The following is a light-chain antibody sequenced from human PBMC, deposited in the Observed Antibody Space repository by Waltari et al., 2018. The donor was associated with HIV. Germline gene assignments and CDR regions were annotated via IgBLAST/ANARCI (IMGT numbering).Light chain of an antibody. V-gene: IGKV3-15*01. CDR2: GGS. CDR3: QHYDNWPPWT. CDR1: QRVGNS. Sequence: EIVLTQSPGSLSVSPGERATLSCRASQRVGNSLAWYQHKPGQAPRRLIYGGSTRAAGIPPRFSGSGSGTQFTLTISRLQSEDFAVYYCQHYDNWPPWTFGQGTKVEIK. J-gene: IGKJ1*01.